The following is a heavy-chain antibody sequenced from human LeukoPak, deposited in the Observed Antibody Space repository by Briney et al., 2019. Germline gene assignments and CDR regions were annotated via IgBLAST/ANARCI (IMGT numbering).Heavy chain of an antibody. J-gene: IGHJ4*02. CDR2: IRSSSSYI. Sequence: GGSLRLSCAASGFTFSSYSMNWVPQAPAKGLEWVSSIRSSSSYIYYADSVKGRLTISRDNAKNSLYLQMNSLRAEDTAVYYCARNSRDYDFWSGPKQYYFDYWGQGTLVTVSS. D-gene: IGHD3-3*01. CDR1: GFTFSSYS. V-gene: IGHV3-21*01. CDR3: ARNSRDYDFWSGPKQYYFDY.